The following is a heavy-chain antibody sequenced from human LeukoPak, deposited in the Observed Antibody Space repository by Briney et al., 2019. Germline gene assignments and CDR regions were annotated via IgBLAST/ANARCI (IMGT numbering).Heavy chain of an antibody. J-gene: IGHJ4*02. CDR3: AKGPRRSITIIVVDLRGFDY. D-gene: IGHD3-22*01. CDR1: GGSFSGYY. V-gene: IGHV4-34*01. Sequence: PSETLSLTCAVYGGSFSGYYWSWIRQPPGKGLEWIGEINHSGSTNYNPSLKSRVTISVDTSKNQFSLKLSSVTAADTAVYYCAKGPRRSITIIVVDLRGFDYWGQGTLVTVSS. CDR2: INHSGST.